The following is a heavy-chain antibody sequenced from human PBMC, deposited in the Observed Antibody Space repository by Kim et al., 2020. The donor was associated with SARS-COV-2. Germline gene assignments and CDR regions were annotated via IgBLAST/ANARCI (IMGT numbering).Heavy chain of an antibody. CDR2: INHSGST. CDR3: ARGRAGVVPAPILGIGPHYDYFIMDV. D-gene: IGHD2-2*02. Sequence: SQTLSLTCAVYGGSFSGYYWSWLRQPPGKGLEWIGEINHSGSTNYNPSLKSRVTISVDTSKNQFSLNLSSVTAADTAFYYCARGRAGVVPAPILGIGPHYDYFIMDVWGQGTTVTVSS. CDR1: GGSFSGYY. V-gene: IGHV4-34*01. J-gene: IGHJ6*02.